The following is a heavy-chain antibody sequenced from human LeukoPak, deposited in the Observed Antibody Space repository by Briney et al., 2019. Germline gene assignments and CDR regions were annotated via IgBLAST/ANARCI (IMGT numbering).Heavy chain of an antibody. Sequence: SETLSLTCAVYGGSFSGYYWSWIRQPPGEGLEWIGEINHSGSTNYNPSLKSRVTISVDTSKNQFPLKLSSVTAADTAVYYCARDSRIGRGNYWGQGTLVTVSS. J-gene: IGHJ4*02. V-gene: IGHV4-34*01. CDR2: INHSGST. CDR1: GGSFSGYY. CDR3: ARDSRIGRGNY. D-gene: IGHD1-26*01.